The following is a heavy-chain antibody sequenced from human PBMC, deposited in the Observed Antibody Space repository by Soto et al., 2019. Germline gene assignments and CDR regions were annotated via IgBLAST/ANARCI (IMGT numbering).Heavy chain of an antibody. J-gene: IGHJ4*02. CDR2: ISGSGGST. CDR3: AKVLGPPGYYYFDY. Sequence: GALRLSCAASGFTFSSYAMSWVRQAPGKGLEWVSAISGSGGSTYYADSVKGRFTISRDNSKNTLYLQMNSLRAEDTAVYYCAKVLGPPGYYYFDYWGQGTLVTVSS. V-gene: IGHV3-23*01. CDR1: GFTFSSYA. D-gene: IGHD1-26*01.